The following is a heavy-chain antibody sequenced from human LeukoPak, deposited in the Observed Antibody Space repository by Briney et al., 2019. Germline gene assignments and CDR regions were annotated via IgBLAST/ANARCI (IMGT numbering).Heavy chain of an antibody. V-gene: IGHV3-23*01. CDR3: AKDLSITMIVVVITSDAFDI. J-gene: IGHJ3*02. CDR2: ISGSGGST. Sequence: GGSLRLSCAASGFTFSSYAMSWVRQAPGKGLEWVSAISGSGGSTYYADSVKGRFTISRDNSKNTLYLQMNSLRAEDTAVHYCAKDLSITMIVVVITSDAFDIWGQGTMVTVSS. CDR1: GFTFSSYA. D-gene: IGHD3-22*01.